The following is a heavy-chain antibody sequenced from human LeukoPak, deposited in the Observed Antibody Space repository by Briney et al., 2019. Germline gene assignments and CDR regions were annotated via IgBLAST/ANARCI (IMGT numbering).Heavy chain of an antibody. CDR2: ISAYNGNT. Sequence: ASVKVSCKASGYTCTSYGISWGRQAPGQGLEWMGWISAYNGNTNYAQKLQGRVTMTTDPSTSTAYMELRSLRSDDTAVYYCARAGCSSRLFGSGPDYWGQGTLVTVSS. J-gene: IGHJ4*02. CDR1: GYTCTSYG. CDR3: ARAGCSSRLFGSGPDY. V-gene: IGHV1-18*01. D-gene: IGHD6-13*01.